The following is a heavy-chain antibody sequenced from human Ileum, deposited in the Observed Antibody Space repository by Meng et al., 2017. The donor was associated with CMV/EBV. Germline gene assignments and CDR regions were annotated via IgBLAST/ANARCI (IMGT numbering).Heavy chain of an antibody. J-gene: IGHJ5*02. V-gene: IGHV4-4*07. Sequence: QVQRQESGPGLMNPSGPLSLTCTVSGGSMNNYYWSWVRQPGGKGLEWIGRIYSSGSANYNPSFGDRVRVSIDTSKNQFSLKMYSVTAADTATYYCARECVGEGSSCQWDYWFDPWGQGILVTVSS. CDR3: ARECVGEGSSCQWDYWFDP. CDR2: IYSSGSA. D-gene: IGHD3-16*01. CDR1: GGSMNNYY.